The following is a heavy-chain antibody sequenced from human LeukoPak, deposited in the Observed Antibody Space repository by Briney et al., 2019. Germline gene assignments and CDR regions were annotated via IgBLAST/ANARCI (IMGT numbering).Heavy chain of an antibody. CDR3: ARSLSGPGYYFDY. CDR2: IYYSGST. V-gene: IGHV4-59*01. D-gene: IGHD1-1*01. CDR1: GGSIISYY. J-gene: IGHJ4*02. Sequence: SETLSLTCTVSGGSIISYYWSWIRQPPGKGLEWIGYIYYSGSTNYNPSLKGRVTISVDTSKNQFSLKLSSVTAADTAVYYCARSLSGPGYYFDYWGQGTLVTASS.